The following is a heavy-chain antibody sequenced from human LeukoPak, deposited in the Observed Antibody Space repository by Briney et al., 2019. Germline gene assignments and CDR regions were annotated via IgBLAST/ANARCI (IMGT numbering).Heavy chain of an antibody. Sequence: PGGSLRLSCAASGFTFSSYSMNWVRQAPGKGLEWVSSISSSSSYIYYADSVKGRFTISRDNAKNSLYLQMNSLRAEDTAVYYCAIGAWGSSGYYPDAFDIWGQGTMVTVSS. V-gene: IGHV3-21*01. CDR3: AIGAWGSSGYYPDAFDI. D-gene: IGHD3-22*01. CDR1: GFTFSSYS. CDR2: ISSSSSYI. J-gene: IGHJ3*02.